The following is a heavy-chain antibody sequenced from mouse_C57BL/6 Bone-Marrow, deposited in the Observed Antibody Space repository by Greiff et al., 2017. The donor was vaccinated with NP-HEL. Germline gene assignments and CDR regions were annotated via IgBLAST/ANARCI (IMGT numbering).Heavy chain of an antibody. CDR2: ICSGGST. D-gene: IGHD1-1*01. Sequence: VQLVESGPGLVQPSQSLSITCTVSGFSLTSYGVHWVRQSPGKGLEWLGVICSGGSTDYNAAFISRLSIIKNNSKSQVFFKMISLQADDTAIYYCARGIYGSSLLYFEVWGTGTTVTVSS. V-gene: IGHV2-2*01. CDR1: GFSLTSYG. CDR3: ARGIYGSSLLYFEV. J-gene: IGHJ1*03.